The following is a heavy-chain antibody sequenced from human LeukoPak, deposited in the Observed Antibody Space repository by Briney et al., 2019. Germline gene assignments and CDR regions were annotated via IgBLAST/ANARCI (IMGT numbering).Heavy chain of an antibody. CDR3: ARLAFSYCSGGACSRFDY. V-gene: IGHV5-51*01. CDR1: GYSFTTYW. Sequence: GESLKISCQGSGYSFTTYWIAWVRQIPGRGLEWMGIIYPGDSHIRYSSSFEGQVTISADKSIGTAYLQWSSLKASDTAMYYCARLAFSYCSGGACSRFDYRGHGTLVTVSS. D-gene: IGHD2-15*01. J-gene: IGHJ4*01. CDR2: IYPGDSHI.